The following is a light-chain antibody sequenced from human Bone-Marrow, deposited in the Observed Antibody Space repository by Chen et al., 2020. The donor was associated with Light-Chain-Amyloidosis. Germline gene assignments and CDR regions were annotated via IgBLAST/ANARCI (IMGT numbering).Light chain of an antibody. CDR2: KTS. J-gene: IGKJ1*01. CDR3: QQYNSYSRT. V-gene: IGKV1-5*03. Sequence: DIQMTQSPSTLSASDGDRVTITCRASQSINNWLAWYQQKPGKAPKLLIYKTSSLETGVPSRFSGSGSETEFTLTISSLQPDDFATYYCQQYNSYSRTFGQGTKVEVK. CDR1: QSINNW.